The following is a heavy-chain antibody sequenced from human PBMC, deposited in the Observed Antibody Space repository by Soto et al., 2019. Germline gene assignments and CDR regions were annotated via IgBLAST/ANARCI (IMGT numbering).Heavy chain of an antibody. Sequence: PGGSLRLSCSVSGFTFSNYAMHWVRQAPGEGLEYVSGITSDGDSTYHADSVKGRFTISRDNSKSTLYLQMSSLRLEDTAIYYCVKGNQLLRYYFEFWGQGTLVTVSS. V-gene: IGHV3-64D*06. CDR2: ITSDGDST. CDR3: VKGNQLLRYYFEF. D-gene: IGHD2-15*01. J-gene: IGHJ4*02. CDR1: GFTFSNYA.